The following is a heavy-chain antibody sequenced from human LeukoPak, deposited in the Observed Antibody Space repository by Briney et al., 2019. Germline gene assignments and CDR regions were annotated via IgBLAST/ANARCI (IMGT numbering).Heavy chain of an antibody. CDR1: GFTFSSYA. D-gene: IGHD2-2*01. Sequence: QTGGSLRLSCTASGFTFSSYAMTWVRQAPGKGLEWVSVISGSGDTTYYADSVKGRFTISRDNAKNSLYLQMNSLRAEDTAVYYCTRAPLFGQYQPDHWGQGTLVTVSS. J-gene: IGHJ5*02. CDR3: TRAPLFGQYQPDH. V-gene: IGHV3-23*01. CDR2: ISGSGDTT.